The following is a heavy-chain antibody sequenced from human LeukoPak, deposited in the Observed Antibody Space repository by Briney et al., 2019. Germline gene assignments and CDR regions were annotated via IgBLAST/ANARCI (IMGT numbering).Heavy chain of an antibody. CDR1: GFTFSSYA. Sequence: GGSLRLSCAASGFTFSSYAMHWVRQAPGKGLEWVAVISYDGSNKYYADSVKGRFTLSRDNSKNTLYLQMNSLRAEDTAVYYCARGIRPRSSGYYYVGYWGQGTLVTVSS. D-gene: IGHD3-22*01. J-gene: IGHJ4*02. CDR3: ARGIRPRSSGYYYVGY. CDR2: ISYDGSNK. V-gene: IGHV3-30*04.